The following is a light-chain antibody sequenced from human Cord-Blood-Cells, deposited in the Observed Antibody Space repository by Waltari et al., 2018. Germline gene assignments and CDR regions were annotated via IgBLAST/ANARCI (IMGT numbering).Light chain of an antibody. V-gene: IGLV1-40*01. CDR1: RSNIGAGYD. CDR2: GNR. J-gene: IGLJ1*01. CDR3: QSYDSSLSGYV. Sequence: QSVLTQPPSVSGAPGQRVTISCTGRRSNIGAGYDVHWYQQLPGTAPKLLLYGNRNRPSGVPDRFSGSKSGTSASLAITGLQAEDEADYYCQSYDSSLSGYVFGTGTKVTVL.